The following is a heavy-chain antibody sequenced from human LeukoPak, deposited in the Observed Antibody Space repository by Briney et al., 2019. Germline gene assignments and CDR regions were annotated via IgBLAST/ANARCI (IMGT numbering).Heavy chain of an antibody. CDR2: IYYSGST. Sequence: SETLSLTCTVSGGSISSSSYYWGWIRQPPGKGLEWIGSIYYSGSTYYNPSLKSRVTISVDTSKNQFSLKLSSVTAADTAVYYCARPHYYDSSGIEIWGQGTLVTVSS. CDR3: ARPHYYDSSGIEI. J-gene: IGHJ4*02. D-gene: IGHD3-22*01. V-gene: IGHV4-39*01. CDR1: GGSISSSSYY.